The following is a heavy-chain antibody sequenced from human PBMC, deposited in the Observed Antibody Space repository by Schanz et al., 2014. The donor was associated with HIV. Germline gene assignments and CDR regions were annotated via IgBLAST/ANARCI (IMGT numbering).Heavy chain of an antibody. CDR1: GGSFSSYA. CDR3: ATDYEYYFDY. V-gene: IGHV1-46*01. CDR2: INPSGGST. D-gene: IGHD5-12*01. J-gene: IGHJ4*02. Sequence: QVPLVQSGAEVKKPGSSVKVSCKASGGSFSSYAINWVRQAPGQGLEWMGIINPSGGSTTYAQKFQGRVTMTRDTSTRTVHMELSSLRSEDTAVYYCATDYEYYFDYWGQGTLVTVSS.